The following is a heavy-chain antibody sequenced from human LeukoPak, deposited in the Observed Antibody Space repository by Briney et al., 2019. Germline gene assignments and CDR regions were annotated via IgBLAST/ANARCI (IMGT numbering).Heavy chain of an antibody. CDR1: GGSISSYY. Sequence: PSETLSLTCTVSGGSISSYYWSWIRQPPGKGLEWIGYIYYSGSTNYNPSLKSRVTISVDTSKDQFSLKPSSVTAEDTALYYCAKDIRSSGWYYFDYWGQGTLVTVSS. J-gene: IGHJ4*02. CDR3: AKDIRSSGWYYFDY. V-gene: IGHV4-59*01. CDR2: IYYSGST. D-gene: IGHD6-19*01.